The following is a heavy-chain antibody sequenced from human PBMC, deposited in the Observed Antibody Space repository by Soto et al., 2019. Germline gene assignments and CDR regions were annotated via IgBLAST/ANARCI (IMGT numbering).Heavy chain of an antibody. J-gene: IGHJ4*02. V-gene: IGHV3-74*01. Sequence: GGSLRLSCAVAGYTFGNHWMHWVRQAPGKGLEWVSRMNSDGSIINYADSVKGRFTVSRDNAKNTLYLQMNSLRVEDTAVYYCATAEVDYWGPGTLVTVSS. CDR2: MNSDGSII. CDR1: GYTFGNHW. CDR3: ATAEVDY.